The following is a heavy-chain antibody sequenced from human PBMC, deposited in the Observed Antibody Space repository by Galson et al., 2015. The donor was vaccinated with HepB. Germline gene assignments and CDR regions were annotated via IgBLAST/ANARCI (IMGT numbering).Heavy chain of an antibody. CDR3: ARSPPRASDAFDI. CDR2: FVWDDDQ. Sequence: PALVKPTQPLTLTCTFSGFSLRTSGMCVSWLRQPPGEALEWLARFVWDDDQDYNTSLKTTLTLSKETSKNQVVLTTTNMDPLHTATYYCARSPPRASDAFDIWGQGTMFTVSS. J-gene: IGHJ3*02. V-gene: IGHV2-70*11. CDR1: GFSLRTSGMC.